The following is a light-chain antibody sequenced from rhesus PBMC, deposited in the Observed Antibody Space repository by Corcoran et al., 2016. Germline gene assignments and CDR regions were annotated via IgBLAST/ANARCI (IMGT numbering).Light chain of an antibody. Sequence: DIQMTQSPSSLSASVGDRVTITCRASENVNNYLNWYQQKPGKAPKLLIYKASTLQCGVPSRFSGSGSGTDYTFTLSSLQPEDVATYDCQHGYGTPLTFGGGTKVEIK. CDR2: KAS. V-gene: IGKV1-74*01. CDR3: QHGYGTPLT. J-gene: IGKJ4*01. CDR1: ENVNNY.